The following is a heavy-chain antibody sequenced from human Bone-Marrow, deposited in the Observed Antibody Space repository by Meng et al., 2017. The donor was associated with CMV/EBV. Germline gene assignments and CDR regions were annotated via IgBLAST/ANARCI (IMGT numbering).Heavy chain of an antibody. Sequence: SETLSLTCTVSGGSISSSSYYWGWIRQPPGKGLEWIGSIYYSGSTYYNPSLKSRVTISVDTSKIQFSLKLSSVTAADTAVYYCARDRGDMTTVLFWGQGTLVTVSS. CDR1: GGSISSSSYY. CDR3: ARDRGDMTTVLF. CDR2: IYYSGST. V-gene: IGHV4-39*07. J-gene: IGHJ4*02. D-gene: IGHD4-17*01.